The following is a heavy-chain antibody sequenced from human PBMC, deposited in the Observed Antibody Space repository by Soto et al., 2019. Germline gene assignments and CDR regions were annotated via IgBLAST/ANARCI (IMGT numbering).Heavy chain of an antibody. Sequence: QVQLVQSGAEVKKPGASVKVSCKASGYTFTSYDINWVRQATGQGLEWMGWMNPNSGNTGYAQKFQGRVTMTRNTSISTADIELSSLRSEDTAVYYCARLNIRGSGSYHWFDPWGQGNLVTVSS. V-gene: IGHV1-8*01. D-gene: IGHD3-10*01. CDR1: GYTFTSYD. CDR2: MNPNSGNT. J-gene: IGHJ5*02. CDR3: ARLNIRGSGSYHWFDP.